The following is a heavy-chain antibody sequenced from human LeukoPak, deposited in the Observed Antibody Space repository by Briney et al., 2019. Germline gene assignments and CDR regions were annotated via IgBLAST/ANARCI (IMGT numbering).Heavy chain of an antibody. Sequence: SGGSLRLSCAASGFTFDDYTMHWVRQAPGKGLEWVSLISWDGGSTYYADSVKGRLTISRDNSKNSLYLQMNSLRTEDTALYYCAKDRGYDYALWYWGQGTLVTVSS. J-gene: IGHJ4*02. V-gene: IGHV3-43*01. CDR2: ISWDGGST. D-gene: IGHD3-16*01. CDR1: GFTFDDYT. CDR3: AKDRGYDYALWY.